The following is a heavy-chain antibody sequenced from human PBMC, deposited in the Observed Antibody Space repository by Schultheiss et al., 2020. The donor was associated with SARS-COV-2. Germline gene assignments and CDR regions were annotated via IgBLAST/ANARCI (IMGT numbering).Heavy chain of an antibody. J-gene: IGHJ3*02. V-gene: IGHV3-33*01. D-gene: IGHD3-22*01. Sequence: GGSLRLSCAASGFTFSSYGMHWVRQAPGKGLEWVAVIWYDGSNKYYADSVKGRFTISRDNSKNTLYLQMNSLRAEDTAVYYCARDSLLLRAFDIWGQGTMVTVSS. CDR3: ARDSLLLRAFDI. CDR2: IWYDGSNK. CDR1: GFTFSSYG.